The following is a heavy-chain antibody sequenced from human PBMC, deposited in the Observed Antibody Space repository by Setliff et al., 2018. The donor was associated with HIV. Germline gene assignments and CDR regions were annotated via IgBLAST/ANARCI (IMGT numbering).Heavy chain of an antibody. Sequence: SETLSLTCTVSGGYFTSRSYYWGWIRQPPGKGLEWIGSIFYSGITYYNPSLKSRVTISVDTSTNQYSLKLTSVTAADSAVYYCARSKTFYDFWGGYYTHGAFKIWGLGTMVTVS. V-gene: IGHV4-39*01. D-gene: IGHD3-3*01. CDR1: GGYFTSRSYY. CDR2: IFYSGIT. J-gene: IGHJ3*02. CDR3: ARSKTFYDFWGGYYTHGAFKI.